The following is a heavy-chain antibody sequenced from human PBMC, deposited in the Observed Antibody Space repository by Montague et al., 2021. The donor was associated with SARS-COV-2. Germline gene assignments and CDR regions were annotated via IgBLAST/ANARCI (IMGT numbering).Heavy chain of an antibody. CDR3: ARIDSSSWPNFDY. CDR2: IDWDDDK. CDR1: GFSLSTSGTC. J-gene: IGHJ4*02. D-gene: IGHD6-13*01. Sequence: PAVVKPTQTLTLTCTFSGFSLSTSGTCVSWICQPPGKALEWLALIDWDDDKYYSTSLKTRLTISKDTSKNQVVLTMTNMDPVDTATYYCARIDSSSWPNFDYWGQGTLVTVSS. V-gene: IGHV2-70*01.